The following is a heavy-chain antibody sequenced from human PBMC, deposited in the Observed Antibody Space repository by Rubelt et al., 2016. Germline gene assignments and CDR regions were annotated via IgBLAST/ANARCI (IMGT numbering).Heavy chain of an antibody. CDR3: VKSPGIAESLYYFYGMDV. J-gene: IGHJ6*02. D-gene: IGHD6-13*01. Sequence: QVQLQQWGAGLLKPSETLSLTCAVYGGSFSGHYWTWIRQPPGKGLEWIGEINHSGSTNYNPSLKSRVTISVDTSKNQFSLKLTAVTAAETAVYYCVKSPGIAESLYYFYGMDVWGQGTTVTVSS. CDR1: GGSFSGHY. CDR2: INHSGST. V-gene: IGHV4-34*01.